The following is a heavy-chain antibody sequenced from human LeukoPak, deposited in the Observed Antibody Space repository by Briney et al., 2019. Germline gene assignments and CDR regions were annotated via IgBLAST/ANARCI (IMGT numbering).Heavy chain of an antibody. Sequence: GGSLRLSCAASGFTFSDYYMSWIRQAPGKGLEWVSYISSSGSTIYYADSVKGRFTISRDNAKNSLYLQMNSLRAEDTAVYYCARDRSYSVVAFDYWGQGTLVTVSS. J-gene: IGHJ4*02. CDR3: ARDRSYSVVAFDY. CDR2: ISSSGSTI. D-gene: IGHD2-21*01. CDR1: GFTFSDYY. V-gene: IGHV3-11*04.